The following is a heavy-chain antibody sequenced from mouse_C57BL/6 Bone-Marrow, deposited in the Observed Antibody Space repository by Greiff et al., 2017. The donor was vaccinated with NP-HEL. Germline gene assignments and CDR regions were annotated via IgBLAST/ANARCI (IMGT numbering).Heavy chain of an antibody. J-gene: IGHJ2*01. V-gene: IGHV1-80*01. CDR1: GYAFSSYW. CDR2: IYPGDGDT. D-gene: IGHD4-1*01. CDR3: AKDWNYFDS. Sequence: QVHVKQSGAELVKPGASVKISCNASGYAFSSYWMNWVKQRPGTGLEWIGQIYPGDGDTNYNGQFQGKATLTADKSSSTAYMQLSSLTSEDSAVYFCAKDWNYFDSWGQGTTLTVSS.